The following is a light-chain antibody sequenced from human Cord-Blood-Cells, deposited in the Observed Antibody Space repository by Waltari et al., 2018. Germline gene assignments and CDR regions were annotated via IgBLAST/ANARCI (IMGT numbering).Light chain of an antibody. CDR2: DAS. J-gene: IGKJ2*01. CDR3: QQYNSYSYT. V-gene: IGKV1-5*01. Sequence: DIQMSQSPPTLSASVGDRVTITCRDSQSISSWLAWYQQKPGKAPKLLIYDASSLESGVPSRFSGSGSGTEFTLTISSLQPDDFATYYCQQYNSYSYTFGQGTKLEIK. CDR1: QSISSW.